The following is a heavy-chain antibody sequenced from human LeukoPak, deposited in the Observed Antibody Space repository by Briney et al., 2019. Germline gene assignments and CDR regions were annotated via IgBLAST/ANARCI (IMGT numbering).Heavy chain of an antibody. Sequence: ASVTVSCKASGYTFTIYDINWVRQAPGQGLEWMGWMNPNSGNTGYAQKFQGRVTMTRNTSISTAYMELSSLRSEDTAVYYCARDVAAAAGSYFDYWGQGTLVTVSS. J-gene: IGHJ4*02. D-gene: IGHD2-15*01. V-gene: IGHV1-8*01. CDR1: GYTFTIYD. CDR3: ARDVAAAAGSYFDY. CDR2: MNPNSGNT.